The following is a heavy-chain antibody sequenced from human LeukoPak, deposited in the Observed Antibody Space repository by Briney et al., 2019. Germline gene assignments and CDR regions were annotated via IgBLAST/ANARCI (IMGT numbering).Heavy chain of an antibody. Sequence: GRSLRLSCATSGFTFSRYAMHWVRQAPGKGLEWVALISYDANIGSNKYYADSVKGRFTISRDNSKNTLYLQMNSLRAEDTTVYYCARDGGYDFWSGYYQDYWGQGTLVTVSS. V-gene: IGHV3-30-3*01. CDR3: ARDGGYDFWSGYYQDY. CDR1: GFTFSRYA. D-gene: IGHD3-3*01. J-gene: IGHJ4*02. CDR2: ISYDANIGSNK.